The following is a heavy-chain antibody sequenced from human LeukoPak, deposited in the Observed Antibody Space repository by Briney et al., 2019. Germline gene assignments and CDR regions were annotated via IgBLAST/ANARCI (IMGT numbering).Heavy chain of an antibody. J-gene: IGHJ1*01. V-gene: IGHV3-7*01. CDR2: IKQDGSEK. Sequence: PGGSLRLSCAASGFTFSSYWMSWVRQAPGKGLEWVANIKQDGSEKYYVDSVKGRFTISRDNAKNSLYLQMNSLRAEDTAVYYCARADSSGWNGDFQHWGQGTLVTVSS. CDR3: ARADSSGWNGDFQH. CDR1: GFTFSSYW. D-gene: IGHD6-19*01.